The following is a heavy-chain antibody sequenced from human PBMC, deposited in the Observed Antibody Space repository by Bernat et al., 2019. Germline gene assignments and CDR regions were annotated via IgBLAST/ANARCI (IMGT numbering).Heavy chain of an antibody. CDR2: IIPIFGTA. D-gene: IGHD2-15*01. CDR1: GGTFSSYA. J-gene: IGHJ6*02. CDR3: ARVPRGCSGGSCYSSPDYYGMDV. Sequence: QVQLVQSGAEVKKPGSSVKVSCKASGGTFSSYAISWVRQAPGQGLEWMGGIIPIFGTANYAQKLQGRVTITADESTSTAYMELSSLRSEDTAVYYCARVPRGCSGGSCYSSPDYYGMDVWGQGTTVTVSS. V-gene: IGHV1-69*01.